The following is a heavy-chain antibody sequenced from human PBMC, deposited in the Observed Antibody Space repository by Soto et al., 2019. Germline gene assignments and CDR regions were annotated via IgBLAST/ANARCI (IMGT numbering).Heavy chain of an antibody. J-gene: IGHJ6*03. V-gene: IGHV1-8*01. D-gene: IGHD4-17*01. CDR1: GYTFTSYD. CDR3: ARGPTTVTXYGRSEHYYYYMDV. CDR2: MNPNSGNT. Sequence: GASVKVSCKASGYTFTSYDINWVRQATGQGLEWMGWMNPNSGNTGYAQKFQGRVTMTRNTSISTAYMELSSLRSEDTAVYYCARGPTTVTXYGRSEHYYYYMDVWGKGTTVTVSS.